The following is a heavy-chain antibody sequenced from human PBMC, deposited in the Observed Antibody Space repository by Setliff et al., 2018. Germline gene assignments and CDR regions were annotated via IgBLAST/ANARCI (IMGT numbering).Heavy chain of an antibody. V-gene: IGHV1-2*02. CDR2: INPDSGDT. J-gene: IGHJ6*04. CDR1: GYIFTDYY. D-gene: IGHD3-10*01. CDR3: ASLELPRFDMDV. Sequence: ASVKVSCKASGYIFTDYYIQWVRQAPGQGLEWMGWINPDSGDTRYVEKFQGRVTMTRDTSITTAYMELSRLRSDDTAVYYCASLELPRFDMDVWGKGTTVTVSS.